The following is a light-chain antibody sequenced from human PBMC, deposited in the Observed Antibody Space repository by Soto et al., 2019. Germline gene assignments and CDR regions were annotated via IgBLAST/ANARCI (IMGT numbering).Light chain of an antibody. Sequence: NFMLTQPHSVSESPGKTVTISCTRSSGSIDSNYVQWHQQRPGSAPTTVIYEDDQRPSGVPDRFSGSIDTSSNSASLTSSGLTTEDEPFYYCHSYYRSFHVAFGGGTNLTVL. J-gene: IGLJ2*01. CDR2: EDD. CDR3: HSYYRSFHVA. V-gene: IGLV6-57*04. CDR1: SGSIDSNY.